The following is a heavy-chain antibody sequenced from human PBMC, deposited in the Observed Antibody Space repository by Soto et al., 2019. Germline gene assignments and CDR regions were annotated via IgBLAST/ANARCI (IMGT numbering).Heavy chain of an antibody. CDR2: IYHSGST. J-gene: IGHJ4*02. CDR3: ARGMTTVTTLDY. CDR1: GGSISSGGYS. Sequence: SETLSLTCAVSGGSISSGGYSWSWIRQPPGKGLEWIGYIYHSGSTYYNPSLKSRVTVSLDRSKKQFSLKLSSVTAAETAVYYCARGMTTVTTLDYWGQGTLVTVSS. V-gene: IGHV4-30-2*01. D-gene: IGHD4-17*01.